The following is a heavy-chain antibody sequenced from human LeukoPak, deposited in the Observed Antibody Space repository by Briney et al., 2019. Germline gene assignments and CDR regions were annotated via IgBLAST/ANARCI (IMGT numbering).Heavy chain of an antibody. D-gene: IGHD2-15*01. CDR2: IYYSGST. J-gene: IGHJ4*02. Sequence: SETLSLTCTVSGGSISSYYWSWIRQPPGEGLEWIGYIYYSGSTNYNPSLKSRVTISVDTSKNQFSLKLSSVTAADTAVYYCARREGYCSGGSCSYYFDYWGQGTLVTVSS. CDR1: GGSISSYY. V-gene: IGHV4-59*08. CDR3: ARREGYCSGGSCSYYFDY.